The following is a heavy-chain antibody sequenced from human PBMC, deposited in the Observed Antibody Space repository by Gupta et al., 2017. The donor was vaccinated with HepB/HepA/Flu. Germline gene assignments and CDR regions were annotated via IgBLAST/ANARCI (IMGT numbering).Heavy chain of an antibody. CDR3: ARDGATRDLYYYYYGMDV. CDR2: IKQDGSEK. Sequence: EVQLVESGGGLVQPGGSLRLSCAASGFTSSSYGMSWVRQAPGKGLEWVANIKQDGSEKYYVDSVKGRFTISRDNAKNSLYLQMNSLRAEDTAVYYCARDGATRDLYYYYYGMDVWGQGTTVTVSS. V-gene: IGHV3-7*01. J-gene: IGHJ6*02. D-gene: IGHD4/OR15-4a*01. CDR1: GFTSSSYG.